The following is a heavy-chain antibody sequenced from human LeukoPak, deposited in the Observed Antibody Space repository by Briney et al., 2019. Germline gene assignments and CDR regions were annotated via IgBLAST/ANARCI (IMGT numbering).Heavy chain of an antibody. J-gene: IGHJ4*02. Sequence: PGRSLRLSCAASGFTFSSYAMHWVRQAPGKGLEWVAVISYDGNNKYYADSVEGRFTISRDNSKSTMYLQMNGLRAEDTAVYYCARGSDHGDYVNYWGQGTLVTVSS. CDR2: ISYDGNNK. V-gene: IGHV3-30-3*01. CDR3: ARGSDHGDYVNY. D-gene: IGHD4-17*01. CDR1: GFTFSSYA.